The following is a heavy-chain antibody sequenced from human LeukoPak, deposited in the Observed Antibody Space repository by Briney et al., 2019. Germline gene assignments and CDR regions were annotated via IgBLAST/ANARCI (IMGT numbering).Heavy chain of an antibody. CDR3: ASSRGYSYGFDY. CDR1: GGSISSYY. Sequence: SETLSLTCTVSGGSISSYYWSWIRQPPGKGLEWIGYIYYSGSTNYNPSLKSRVAISVDTSKNQFSLKLSSVTAADTAVYYCASSRGYSYGFDYWGQGTLVTVSS. J-gene: IGHJ4*02. V-gene: IGHV4-59*01. CDR2: IYYSGST. D-gene: IGHD5-18*01.